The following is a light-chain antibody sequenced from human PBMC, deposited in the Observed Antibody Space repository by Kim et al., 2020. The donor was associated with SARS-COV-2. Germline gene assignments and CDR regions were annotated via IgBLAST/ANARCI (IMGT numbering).Light chain of an antibody. V-gene: IGKV3-15*01. CDR3: QQYNNWPHT. CDR2: GAS. J-gene: IGKJ2*01. CDR1: QSISTN. Sequence: EVVMTQSPATLSVSPGERVTLSCWASQSISTNLAWYQQKPGQAPRLLVHGASTRATAIPGRFSGSGSGTEFTLTISGLQSEDFAVYYCQQYNNWPHTFGQGTKLEI.